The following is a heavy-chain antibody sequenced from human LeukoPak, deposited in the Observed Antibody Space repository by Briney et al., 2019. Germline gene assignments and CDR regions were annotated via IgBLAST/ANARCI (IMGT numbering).Heavy chain of an antibody. CDR1: GYTFTSYY. CDR3: ARDAYSQFDN. J-gene: IGHJ4*02. V-gene: IGHV1-2*02. D-gene: IGHD4-11*01. Sequence: ASVKVSCKASGYTFTSYYLHWVRQAPGQGLEWMGWINPNTGGTNYAQKFQGRVTMTRDTSIRTAYLELSRLRSDDTAVYYCARDAYSQFDNWGQGSLVTVSS. CDR2: INPNTGGT.